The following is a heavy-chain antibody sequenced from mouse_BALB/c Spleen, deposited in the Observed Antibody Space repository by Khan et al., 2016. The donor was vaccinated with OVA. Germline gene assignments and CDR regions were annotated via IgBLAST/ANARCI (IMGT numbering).Heavy chain of an antibody. D-gene: IGHD1-2*01. CDR2: ISYSGST. Sequence: EVQLVESGPGLVKPSQSLSLTCTVTGYSITSGYGWNWIRQFPGNTLEWMGYISYSGSTNYNPSLKSRISLTRDPSKNQFFLQLNSMTTEDTATYYCARTARIKYWGQGTTLTVSS. J-gene: IGHJ2*01. CDR1: GYSITSGYG. CDR3: ARTARIKY. V-gene: IGHV3-2*02.